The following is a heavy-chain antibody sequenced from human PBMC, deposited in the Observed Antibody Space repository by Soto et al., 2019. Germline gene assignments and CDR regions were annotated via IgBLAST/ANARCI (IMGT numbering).Heavy chain of an antibody. J-gene: IGHJ4*02. V-gene: IGHV3-15*07. CDR2: IKSISDGETT. Sequence: LLVESGGGFVQPGGSLRLSCVASGSTFSHAWMDWVRQAPGKGLEWVGRIKSISDGETTNYAASVAGRFTISRDDSKNTLFLHVNSLKTEDTGVYYCTRRIAVAGTYYFDYWGQGTLVTVSS. CDR1: GSTFSHAW. CDR3: TRRIAVAGTYYFDY. D-gene: IGHD6-19*01.